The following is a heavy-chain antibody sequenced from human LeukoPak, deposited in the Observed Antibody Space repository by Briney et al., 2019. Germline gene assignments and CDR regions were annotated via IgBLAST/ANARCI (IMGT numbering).Heavy chain of an antibody. Sequence: SETLSLTCTVSGGSISSRSYYWGWIRQSPRKGLEWIGSIYDSGSTTYSPSLKSRVTISVDTSKNQFSLKLSSVTAADAAVYYCARGGRYYYDSSGWHSAFDIWGQGTMVTVSS. V-gene: IGHV4-39*01. CDR2: IYDSGST. CDR3: ARGGRYYYDSSGWHSAFDI. D-gene: IGHD3-22*01. J-gene: IGHJ3*02. CDR1: GGSISSRSYY.